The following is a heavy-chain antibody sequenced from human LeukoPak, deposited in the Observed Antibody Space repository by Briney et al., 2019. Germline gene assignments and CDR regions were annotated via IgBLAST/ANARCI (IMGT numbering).Heavy chain of an antibody. J-gene: IGHJ4*02. Sequence: SETLSLTCTVSGGSISSSSYYWGWIRQPPGKGLEWIGSSCYSGSTYDNPSRKSRVTRSVDTSKHQFCLKVSSVTAAETAVYYCARVLTVTMWGLYLEHTYYFDYWGQGTLVTVSS. CDR1: GGSISSSSYY. V-gene: IGHV4-39*07. CDR3: ARVLTVTMWGLYLEHTYYFDY. D-gene: IGHD4-11*01. CDR2: SCYSGST.